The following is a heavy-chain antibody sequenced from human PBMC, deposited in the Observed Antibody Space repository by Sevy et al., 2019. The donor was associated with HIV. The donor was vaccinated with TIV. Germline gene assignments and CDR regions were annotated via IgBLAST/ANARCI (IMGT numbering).Heavy chain of an antibody. J-gene: IGHJ5*02. D-gene: IGHD3-10*01. CDR1: GASINSGNYF. CDR3: ARGLYNSEWNFMWFDL. V-gene: IGHV4-61*02. CDR2: IYPSGSI. Sequence: SETLSLTCTVSGASINSGNYFWSWIRQPAGKGLEWIGRIYPSGSINYHPSLKSRVTVSLDTSRNQFSLTLSFVTAADTAVYYCARGLYNSEWNFMWFDLWGQGTLVTVSS.